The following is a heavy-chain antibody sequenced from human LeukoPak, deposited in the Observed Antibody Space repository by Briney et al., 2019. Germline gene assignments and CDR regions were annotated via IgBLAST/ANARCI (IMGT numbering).Heavy chain of an antibody. CDR1: GFTFSSYA. V-gene: IGHV3-30*04. D-gene: IGHD6-19*01. J-gene: IGHJ6*03. CDR2: ISYDGSNK. CDR3: AKDNVQWLVYYYYYYYMDV. Sequence: PGGSLRLSCAASGFTFSSYAMHWVRQAPGKGLEWVAVISYDGSNKYYADSVKGRFTISRDNSKNTLYLQMNSLRAEDTAVYYCAKDNVQWLVYYYYYYYMDVWGKGTTVTVSS.